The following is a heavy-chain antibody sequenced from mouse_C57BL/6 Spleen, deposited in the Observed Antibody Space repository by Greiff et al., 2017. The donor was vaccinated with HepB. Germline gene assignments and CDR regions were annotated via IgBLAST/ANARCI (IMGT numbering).Heavy chain of an antibody. CDR3: AMITTEAY. Sequence: EVKLVESGPGLVKPSQSLSLTCSVTGYSITSGYYWNWIRQFPGNKLEWMGYISYDGSNNYNPSLKNRISITRDTSKNQFFLKLNSVTTEDTATYYCAMITTEAYWGQGTLVTVSA. D-gene: IGHD2-4*01. CDR2: ISYDGSN. V-gene: IGHV3-6*01. CDR1: GYSITSGYY. J-gene: IGHJ3*01.